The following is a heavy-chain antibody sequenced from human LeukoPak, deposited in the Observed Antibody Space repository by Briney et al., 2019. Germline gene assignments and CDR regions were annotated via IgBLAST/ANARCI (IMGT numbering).Heavy chain of an antibody. CDR1: GGSISSSSYY. CDR3: ARHVLVVPAAMRRPSSVYYYYMDV. Sequence: SETLSLTCTVSGGSISSSSYYWGWIRQPPGKGLEWIGSIYYSGSTYYNPSLKSRVTISVDTSKNQFSLKLSSVTAADTAVYYCARHVLVVPAAMRRPSSVYYYYMDVWGKGTTVTISS. CDR2: IYYSGST. V-gene: IGHV4-39*01. D-gene: IGHD2-2*01. J-gene: IGHJ6*03.